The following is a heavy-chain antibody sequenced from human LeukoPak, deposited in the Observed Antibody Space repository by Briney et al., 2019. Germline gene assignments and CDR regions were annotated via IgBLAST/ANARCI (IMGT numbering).Heavy chain of an antibody. Sequence: SETLSLTCTVSGGSISSSSYYWGWIRQPPGKGLEWIGSIYYSGSTYYNPSLKSRVTISVDTSKNQFSLKLSSVTAADTAVYYCARDSRYCTNGVCYSGPADYWGQGTLVTVSS. CDR1: GGSISSSSYY. V-gene: IGHV4-39*07. J-gene: IGHJ4*02. D-gene: IGHD2-8*01. CDR3: ARDSRYCTNGVCYSGPADY. CDR2: IYYSGST.